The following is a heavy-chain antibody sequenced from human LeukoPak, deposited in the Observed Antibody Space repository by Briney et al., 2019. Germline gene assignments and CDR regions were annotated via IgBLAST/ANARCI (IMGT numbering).Heavy chain of an antibody. V-gene: IGHV4-4*07. CDR1: GGCISSFY. CDR3: ARLAAAAGRYFQH. Sequence: SETLSLTCTVSGGCISSFYWSWVRQPAGKGLEWIGRINTSGNTNYNPSLKSRVTMSIDTSKNQFSLKLSSMTAADTAVYYCARLAAAAGRYFQHWGQGTLVTVSS. D-gene: IGHD6-13*01. CDR2: INTSGNT. J-gene: IGHJ1*01.